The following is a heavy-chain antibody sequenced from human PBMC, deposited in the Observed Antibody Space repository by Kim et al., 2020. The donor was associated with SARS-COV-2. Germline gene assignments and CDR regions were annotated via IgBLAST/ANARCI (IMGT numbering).Heavy chain of an antibody. J-gene: IGHJ4*02. CDR3: PRDIAPWFRPGALFDY. V-gene: IGHV3-9*01. D-gene: IGHD1-26*01. Sequence: SVRSRFTISRDNSKNSLYLQMNSLRAEDTALYYCPRDIAPWFRPGALFDYWGRGTLVTVSS.